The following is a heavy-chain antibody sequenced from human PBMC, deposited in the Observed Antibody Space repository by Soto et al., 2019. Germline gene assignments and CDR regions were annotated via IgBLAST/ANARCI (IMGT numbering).Heavy chain of an antibody. CDR2: IATYTLNT. J-gene: IGHJ3*02. V-gene: IGHV1-18*04. CDR3: ARVEALAGSCCDTFDM. D-gene: IGHD6-19*01. Sequence: HLVQSGPEVTKPGASVKVSCKASGFSLITYGISWVRQAPGQGLEWIGWIATYTLNTKYTKRFQGRVTMTIDSPTTTAYLEMRRLRHDDTALYYCARVEALAGSCCDTFDMWGQGTLVTVSS. CDR1: GFSLITYG.